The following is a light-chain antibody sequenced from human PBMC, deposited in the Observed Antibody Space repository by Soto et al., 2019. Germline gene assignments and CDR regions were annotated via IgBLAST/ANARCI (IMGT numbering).Light chain of an antibody. V-gene: IGLV2-11*01. Sequence: QSALTQPRSVSGSPGQSVTISCTGTSSDVGGYNYVSWYQQHPGKAPKLMIYDVSKRPSGVPDRFSGSKSGNTASLTISGLQAEDEADDYCCSYAGSYNDVFGTGTKLTVL. J-gene: IGLJ1*01. CDR1: SSDVGGYNY. CDR2: DVS. CDR3: CSYAGSYNDV.